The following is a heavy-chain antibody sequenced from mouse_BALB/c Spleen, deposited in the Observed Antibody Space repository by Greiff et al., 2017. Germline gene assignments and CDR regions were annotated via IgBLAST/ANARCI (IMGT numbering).Heavy chain of an antibody. Sequence: EVQRVESGAELVKPGASVKLSCTASGFNIKDTYMHWVKQRPEQGLEWIGRIDPANGNTKYDPKFQGKATITADTSSNTAYLQLSSLTSEDTAVYYYARARRQSAMDYWGQGTSVTVSS. CDR1: GFNIKDTY. J-gene: IGHJ4*01. D-gene: IGHD2-12*01. V-gene: IGHV14-3*02. CDR3: ARARRQSAMDY. CDR2: IDPANGNT.